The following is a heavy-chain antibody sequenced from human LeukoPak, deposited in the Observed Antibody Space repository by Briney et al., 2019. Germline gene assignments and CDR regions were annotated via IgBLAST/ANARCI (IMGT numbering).Heavy chain of an antibody. Sequence: GGSLRLSCAASGFTFSHYSVNWVRQAPGKGLEWVSYISTDSSIIYYTDSVRGRFTISRDNAKNSLYLQMNSLKTEDTAVYYCTTDRDVLLWFGELLRPDYWGQGTLVTVSS. D-gene: IGHD3-10*01. CDR1: GFTFSHYS. CDR2: ISTDSSII. V-gene: IGHV3-48*01. J-gene: IGHJ4*02. CDR3: TTDRDVLLWFGELLRPDY.